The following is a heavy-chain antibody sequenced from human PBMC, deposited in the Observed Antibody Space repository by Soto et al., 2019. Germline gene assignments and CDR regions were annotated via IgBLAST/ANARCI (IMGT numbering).Heavy chain of an antibody. D-gene: IGHD2-15*01. CDR2: INPSGGST. Sequence: QVQLVQSGAEVKKPGASVKVSCKASGYTFTSYYMHWVRQAPGQGLEWMGIINPSGGSTSYAQKFQGGVTMTRDTSTSTVYMELSSLRSEDTAVYYCARESVVTVLETSYNWFDPWGQGTLVTVSS. CDR3: ARESVVTVLETSYNWFDP. J-gene: IGHJ5*02. V-gene: IGHV1-46*03. CDR1: GYTFTSYY.